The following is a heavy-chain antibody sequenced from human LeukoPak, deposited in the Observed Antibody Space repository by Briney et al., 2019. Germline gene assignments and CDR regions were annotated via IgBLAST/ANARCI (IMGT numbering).Heavy chain of an antibody. CDR2: IVPMSDTT. CDR1: GGTFNNFA. J-gene: IGHJ4*02. CDR3: ATPITYYAAWSGYSPFDY. Sequence: ASVKVSCKASGGTFNNFAFNWVRQAPGQGLEWMGGIVPMSDTTNYAQNFQGRITITADESSRTAYMELSSLRSDDAAVYYCATPITYYAAWSGYSPFDYWGQGTLVTVSS. D-gene: IGHD3-3*01. V-gene: IGHV1-69*13.